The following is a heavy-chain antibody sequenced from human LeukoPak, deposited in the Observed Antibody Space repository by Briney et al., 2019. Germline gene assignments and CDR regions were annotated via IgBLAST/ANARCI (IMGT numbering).Heavy chain of an antibody. CDR1: GGSISSSSYY. CDR3: ARDKGIAAAFDY. J-gene: IGHJ4*02. D-gene: IGHD6-13*01. V-gene: IGHV4-39*07. CDR2: IYYSGST. Sequence: SETLSLTCTVSGGSISSSSYYWGWIRQPPGKGLEWIGSIYYSGSTYYNPSLKSRVTISVDTSKNQFSLKLSSVTAADTAVYYCARDKGIAAAFDYWGQETLVTVSS.